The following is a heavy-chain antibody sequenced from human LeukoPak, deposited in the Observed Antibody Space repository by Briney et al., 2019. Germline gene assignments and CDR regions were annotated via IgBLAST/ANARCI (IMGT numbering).Heavy chain of an antibody. CDR1: GGSFSGYY. J-gene: IGHJ4*02. Sequence: SETLSLTCAVYGGSFSGYYWSWIRQPPGKGLEWIGEINHSGSTNYNPSLKSRVTMSVDTSKNQFSLKLSSVTAADTAVYYCARGRHSSGWYYWGQGTLVTVSS. D-gene: IGHD6-19*01. CDR3: ARGRHSSGWYY. V-gene: IGHV4-34*01. CDR2: INHSGST.